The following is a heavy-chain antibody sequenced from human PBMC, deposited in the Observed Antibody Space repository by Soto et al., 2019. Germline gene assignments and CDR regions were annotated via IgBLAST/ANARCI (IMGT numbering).Heavy chain of an antibody. CDR1: GFTFSSYG. CDR3: AKQRTTVTIPPSPDYYFDY. Sequence: QVQLVESGGGVVQPGRSLRLSCAASGFTFSSYGMHWVRQAPGKGLEWVAVISYDGSNKYYADSVKSRFTISRDNSKNTLYLQMNSLRAEDTAVYYCAKQRTTVTIPPSPDYYFDYWGQGTLVTVSS. V-gene: IGHV3-30*18. J-gene: IGHJ4*02. D-gene: IGHD4-17*01. CDR2: ISYDGSNK.